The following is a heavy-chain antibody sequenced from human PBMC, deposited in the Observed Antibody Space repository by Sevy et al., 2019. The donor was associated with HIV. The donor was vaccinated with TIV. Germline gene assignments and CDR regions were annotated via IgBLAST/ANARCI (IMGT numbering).Heavy chain of an antibody. CDR1: GFTFDDYA. V-gene: IGHV3-20*04. J-gene: IGHJ6*03. CDR3: ARGDGGDSGHYYYYYYMDV. CDR2: INWNGGST. D-gene: IGHD3-10*01. Sequence: GGSLRLSCAASGFTFDDYAMSWVRQAPGKGLEWVSGINWNGGSTGYADSVKGRFTISRDNAKNSLYLQMNSLRAEDTVFYYCARGDGGDSGHYYYYYYMDVWGNGTTVTVSS.